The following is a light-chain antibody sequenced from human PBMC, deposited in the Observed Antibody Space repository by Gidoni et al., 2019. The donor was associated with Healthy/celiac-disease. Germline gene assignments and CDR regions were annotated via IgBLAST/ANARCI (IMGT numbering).Light chain of an antibody. CDR3: QQYYSTPFT. J-gene: IGKJ3*01. CDR1: QSVLYSSNNKNY. CDR2: WAS. V-gene: IGKV4-1*01. Sequence: DIVMTQYPDSLAVSLGERATINCKSSQSVLYSSNNKNYLAWYQQKPGQPPKLLIYWASTRESGVPDRFRGSGSGTDFTLTISSLQAEDVAVSSCQQYYSTPFTFGPGTKVDIK.